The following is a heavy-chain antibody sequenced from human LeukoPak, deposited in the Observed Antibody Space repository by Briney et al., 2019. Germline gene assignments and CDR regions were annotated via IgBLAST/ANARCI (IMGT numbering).Heavy chain of an antibody. CDR3: ARGGNYSNFFDY. CDR1: GGSISSSSYY. V-gene: IGHV4-39*01. D-gene: IGHD3-16*01. J-gene: IGHJ4*02. Sequence: SETLSLTCTVSGGSISSSSYYWGWIRQPPGKGLEWIGSIYYSGSTYYNPSLKSRVTIPVDTSKNQFSLKLSSVTAADTAVYYCARGGNYSNFFDYWGQGTLVTVSS. CDR2: IYYSGST.